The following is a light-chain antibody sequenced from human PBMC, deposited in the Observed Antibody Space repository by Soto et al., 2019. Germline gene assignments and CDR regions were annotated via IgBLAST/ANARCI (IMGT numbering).Light chain of an antibody. CDR3: QQHKRYPVT. Sequence: DIPMTQSPSTLSASVGDRVTITCRASQNIDIWLSWYQQKPGKAPKLLIYDASNLNSGVPSRFSDSGSGTELTLTISSLQPDDFGTYYCQQHKRYPVTFGGGTKVEVK. J-gene: IGKJ4*01. CDR2: DAS. V-gene: IGKV1-5*01. CDR1: QNIDIW.